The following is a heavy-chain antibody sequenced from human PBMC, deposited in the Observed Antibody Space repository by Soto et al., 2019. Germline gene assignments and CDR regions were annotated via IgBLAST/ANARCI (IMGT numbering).Heavy chain of an antibody. CDR2: INPNSGGT. V-gene: IGHV1-2*02. D-gene: IGHD6-6*01. CDR3: ARGGEVAARRNYYYYYGNGR. CDR1: GDSFTGYY. J-gene: IGHJ6*02. Sequence: GASVKASCEASGDSFTGYYIHWVRQANGQGLEWMGWINPNSGGTNYAQKFQGRVTMTRDTSISTAYMELSRLRSDDTAVYYCARGGEVAARRNYYYYYGNGRLGPRDYGHRLL.